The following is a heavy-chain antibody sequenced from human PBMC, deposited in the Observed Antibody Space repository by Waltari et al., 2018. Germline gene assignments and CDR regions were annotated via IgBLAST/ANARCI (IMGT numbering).Heavy chain of an antibody. V-gene: IGHV3-48*03. CDR1: GFTFSSYE. D-gene: IGHD3-9*01. CDR3: ARDLMAHFDY. J-gene: IGHJ4*02. Sequence: EVQLVESGGGLVQPGGSLRLSCAASGFTFSSYEMNWVRQAPGKGLEWVSYISSSGITIYYADTVKGRFTISRDNAKNSLYLQMNSLRAEDTAVYYCARDLMAHFDYWGQGTLVTVSS. CDR2: ISSSGITI.